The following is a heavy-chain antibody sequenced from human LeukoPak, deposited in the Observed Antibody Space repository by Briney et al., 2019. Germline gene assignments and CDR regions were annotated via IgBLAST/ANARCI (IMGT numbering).Heavy chain of an antibody. D-gene: IGHD3-22*01. J-gene: IGHJ4*02. V-gene: IGHV3-7*02. CDR1: GGTFSSYA. CDR2: IKQDGSEK. CDR3: ARVGYYYDSSGYRY. Sequence: GASVKVSCKASGGTFSSYAISWVRQAPGQGLEWMANIKQDGSEKYYVDSVKGRFTISRDNAKNSLYLQMNSLRTEDTAVYYCARVGYYYDSSGYRYWGQGTLVTVSS.